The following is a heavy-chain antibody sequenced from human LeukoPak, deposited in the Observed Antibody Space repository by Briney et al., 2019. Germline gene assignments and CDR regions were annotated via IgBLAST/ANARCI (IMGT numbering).Heavy chain of an antibody. Sequence: ASVKVSCKASGYTFTGYYIHWVRQAPGQGLEWMGRINPNSGDTDYAQKFQGRVTMTRDTSINTAYMESSGLESDDTAVYYCANPPLSKFSASSSSPPMDYWGQGTLVTVSS. CDR1: GYTFTGYY. V-gene: IGHV1-2*06. J-gene: IGHJ4*02. D-gene: IGHD6-13*01. CDR2: INPNSGDT. CDR3: ANPPLSKFSASSSSPPMDY.